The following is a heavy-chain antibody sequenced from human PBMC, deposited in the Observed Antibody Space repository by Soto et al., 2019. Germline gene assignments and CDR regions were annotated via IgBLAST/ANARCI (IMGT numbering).Heavy chain of an antibody. Sequence: PGGSLRLSCAASGFXFSNAWMNWVRQAPGKGLEWVGRIKSKTDGGTTDYAAPVKGRFTISRDDSKNTLYLQMNSLKTEDTAVYYCTTAWLPYESDAFDIWGQGTMVTVSS. CDR2: IKSKTDGGTT. D-gene: IGHD3-22*01. J-gene: IGHJ3*02. V-gene: IGHV3-15*07. CDR3: TTAWLPYESDAFDI. CDR1: GFXFSNAW.